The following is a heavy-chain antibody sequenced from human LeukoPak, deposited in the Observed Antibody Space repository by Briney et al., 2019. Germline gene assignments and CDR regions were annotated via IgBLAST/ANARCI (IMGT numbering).Heavy chain of an antibody. D-gene: IGHD6-6*01. Sequence: GGSLRLSCAASGFTFSSYAMSWVRQAPGKGLEWVSSMSGSGGSTYYADSVKGRFTISRDNSKNTLYLQMNSLRAEDTAVYYCALIFSSSSIFDYWGQGTLVTVSS. CDR3: ALIFSSSSIFDY. J-gene: IGHJ4*02. CDR1: GFTFSSYA. V-gene: IGHV3-23*01. CDR2: MSGSGGST.